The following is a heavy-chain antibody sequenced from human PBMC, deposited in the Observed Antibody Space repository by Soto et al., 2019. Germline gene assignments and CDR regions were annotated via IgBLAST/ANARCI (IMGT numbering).Heavy chain of an antibody. Sequence: GEALKSSCKGSGYSFTSYWIGWVRQMPGKGLGWMGIIYPGDSDTRYSPSFQGQVTISADKSISTAYLQWSSLKASDTAMYYCARTYYDFWSGYAGTGFDYWGQGTLVTVSS. CDR2: IYPGDSDT. D-gene: IGHD3-3*01. J-gene: IGHJ4*02. CDR1: GYSFTSYW. CDR3: ARTYYDFWSGYAGTGFDY. V-gene: IGHV5-51*01.